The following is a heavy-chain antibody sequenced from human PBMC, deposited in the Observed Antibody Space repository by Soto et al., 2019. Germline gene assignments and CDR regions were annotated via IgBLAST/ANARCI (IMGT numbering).Heavy chain of an antibody. CDR1: AYTFSSYG. V-gene: IGHV1-18*01. J-gene: IGHJ4*02. CDR2: ISAHNGYT. CDR3: ARTPPRWGLTTEYFLDS. Sequence: QAQLAQSGAEVKKPGASVKVSCKASAYTFSSYGITWVRQAPGQGLEWMGWISAHNGYTKYAQNVQGRATKTTDTSTSTAYMGLRGLRSAATPVYFRARTPPRWGLTTEYFLDSCGQGSLVNVAS. D-gene: IGHD1-26*01.